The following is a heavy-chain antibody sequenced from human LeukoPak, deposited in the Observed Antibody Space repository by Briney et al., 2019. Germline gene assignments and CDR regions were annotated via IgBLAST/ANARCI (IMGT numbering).Heavy chain of an antibody. D-gene: IGHD2-2*01. V-gene: IGHV3-53*04. Sequence: GGSLRLSCAASGFTFSSNYMSWVRQAPGKGLERGSVIYSGGSTYYSDSVKGRFTISRHNSKNPLYLQMNSLRAEDTAVYYCARWGPDIVVVPAARGAFDIWGQGTMVTVSS. CDR3: ARWGPDIVVVPAARGAFDI. CDR2: IYSGGST. J-gene: IGHJ3*02. CDR1: GFTFSSNY.